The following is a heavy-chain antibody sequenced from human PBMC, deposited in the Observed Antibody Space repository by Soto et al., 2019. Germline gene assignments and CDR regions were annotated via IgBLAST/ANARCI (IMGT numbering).Heavy chain of an antibody. D-gene: IGHD5-12*01. CDR3: AKDRAMATIYFDY. CDR1: GFTFSSYA. V-gene: IGHV3-23*01. Sequence: GGSLRLSCAASGFTFSSYAMSWVRQAPGKGLEWVSAISGSGGSAYYADSVKGRFTISRDNSKNTLYLQMNSLRAEDTAVYYCAKDRAMATIYFDYWGQGTLVTVSS. CDR2: ISGSGGSA. J-gene: IGHJ4*02.